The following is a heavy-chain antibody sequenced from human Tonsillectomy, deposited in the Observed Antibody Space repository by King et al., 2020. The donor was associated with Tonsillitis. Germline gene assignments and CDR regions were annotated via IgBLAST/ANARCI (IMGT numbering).Heavy chain of an antibody. CDR1: GFTFTSSA. V-gene: IGHV1-58*01. D-gene: IGHD3-10*01. CDR3: AAVVRGVTPFDY. CDR2: IVVGSGNT. Sequence: QLVESGPEVKKPGTSVKVSCKASGFTFTSSALQWVRQARGQRLEWIGWIVVGSGNTNYAQKFQERVTITRDMSTSTVYMELSSLRSEDTAVYYCAAVVRGVTPFDYWGQGTLVTVSS. J-gene: IGHJ4*02.